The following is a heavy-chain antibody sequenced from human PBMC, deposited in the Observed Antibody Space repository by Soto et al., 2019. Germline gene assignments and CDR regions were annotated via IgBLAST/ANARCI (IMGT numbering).Heavy chain of an antibody. J-gene: IGHJ4*02. CDR2: IYYSGST. D-gene: IGHD3-10*01. V-gene: IGHV4-30-4*01. Sequence: QVQLQESGPGLVKPSQTLSLTCTVSGGSISSGDYYWSWIRQPPGKGLEWIGYIYYSGSTYYNPSLKSRVTISVDTSKNQFSLKLSSVTAADTAVYYCASSRYYGSGSYSSFDYWGQGTLVTVSS. CDR1: GGSISSGDYY. CDR3: ASSRYYGSGSYSSFDY.